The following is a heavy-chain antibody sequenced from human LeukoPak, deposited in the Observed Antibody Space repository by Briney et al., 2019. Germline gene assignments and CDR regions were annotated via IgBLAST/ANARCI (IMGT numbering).Heavy chain of an antibody. Sequence: SQTLSLTCTVSGGSISSYYWSWIRQPPGKGLEWIGYIYYSGSTNYNPSLKSRVTISVDTSKNQFSLKLSSVTAADTAVYYCAREARYNWFDPWGQGTLVTVSS. CDR1: GGSISSYY. J-gene: IGHJ5*02. CDR3: AREARYNWFDP. CDR2: IYYSGST. V-gene: IGHV4-59*01.